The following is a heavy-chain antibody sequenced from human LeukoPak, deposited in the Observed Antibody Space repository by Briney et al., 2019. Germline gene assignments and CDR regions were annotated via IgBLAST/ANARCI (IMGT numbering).Heavy chain of an antibody. CDR3: VRGRGAPRDGYNFYYFDL. D-gene: IGHD5-12*01. V-gene: IGHV1-8*01. CDR2: MNPNSGNT. J-gene: IGHJ4*02. Sequence: ASVKVSCKASGYTFTSYDINWVRQATGQGLEWMGWMNPNSGNTGYAQNFQGRVTMTRNTSITTAHMELSSLRSEDTAVYYCVRGRGAPRDGYNFYYFDLWGQGTLVTVSS. CDR1: GYTFTSYD.